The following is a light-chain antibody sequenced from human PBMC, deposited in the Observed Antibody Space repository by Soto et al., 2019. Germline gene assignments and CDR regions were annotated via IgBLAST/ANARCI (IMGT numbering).Light chain of an antibody. CDR3: QQRSKLPLT. J-gene: IGKJ1*01. CDR2: DAS. V-gene: IGKV3-11*01. CDR1: QSVRNY. Sequence: EIVLTQSPATLSLSPGETATLSCRASQSVRNYLAWYQQKPGQAPRLLIYDASNRATGIPARFSGTGSETDFTLTIGSLEPEDFAIYYCQQRSKLPLTSGHGTK.